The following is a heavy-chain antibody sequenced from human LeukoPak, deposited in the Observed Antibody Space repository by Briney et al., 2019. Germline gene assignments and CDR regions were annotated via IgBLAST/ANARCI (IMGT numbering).Heavy chain of an antibody. J-gene: IGHJ5*02. D-gene: IGHD6-13*01. V-gene: IGHV4-39*01. CDR3: ASSHRGSSWYISWFDP. Sequence: SETLSLTCTVSGGSISSSSYYWGWIRQPPGKGLEWIGSIYYSGSTYYNPSLKSRVTISVDTSKNQFSLKLSSVTAADTAVYYCASSHRGSSWYISWFDPWGQGTLVTVSS. CDR2: IYYSGST. CDR1: GGSISSSSYY.